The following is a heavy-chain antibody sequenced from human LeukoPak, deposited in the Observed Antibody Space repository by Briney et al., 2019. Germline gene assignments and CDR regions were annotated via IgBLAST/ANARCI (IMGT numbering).Heavy chain of an antibody. V-gene: IGHV3-21*01. CDR1: GFTFSSYS. D-gene: IGHD3-9*01. CDR3: ARDNTYYDILTGYFAFGEQLLGY. Sequence: GGSLRLSCAASGFTFSSYSMNWVRQAPGKGLEWVSSISSSSSYIYYADSVKGRFTISRDNAKNSLYLQMNSLRAGDTAVYYCARDNTYYDILTGYFAFGEQLLGYWGQGTLVTVSS. J-gene: IGHJ4*02. CDR2: ISSSSSYI.